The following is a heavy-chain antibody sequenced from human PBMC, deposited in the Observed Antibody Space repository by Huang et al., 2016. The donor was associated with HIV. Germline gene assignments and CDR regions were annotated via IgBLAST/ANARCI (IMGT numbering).Heavy chain of an antibody. D-gene: IGHD3-22*01. V-gene: IGHV4-34*01. CDR1: GGSFSGYY. J-gene: IGHJ4*02. CDR3: ARAYYYYDSSGYLHYFDY. CDR2: INQSGST. Sequence: QVQLQQWGAGLLKPSETLSLTCAVYGGSFSGYYWSWIRQPPGKGLEWIGEINQSGSTNYTPSLKSRVTISVDTSKNQFSLKLSSVTVADTAVYYCARAYYYYDSSGYLHYFDYWGQGTLVTVSS.